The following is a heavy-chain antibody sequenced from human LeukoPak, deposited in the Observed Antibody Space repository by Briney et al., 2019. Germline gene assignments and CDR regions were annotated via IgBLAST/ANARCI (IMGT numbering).Heavy chain of an antibody. J-gene: IGHJ3*02. CDR2: IIPIFGTA. Sequence: SVKVSCKASGGTFSSYAMSWVRQAPGQGLEWMGGIIPIFGTANYAQKFQGRVTITADESTSTGYMELSSPRSEDTAVYYCARGAFGIAAAGDDGFDIWGQGTMVTVSS. V-gene: IGHV1-69*01. CDR1: GGTFSSYA. D-gene: IGHD6-13*01. CDR3: ARGAFGIAAAGDDGFDI.